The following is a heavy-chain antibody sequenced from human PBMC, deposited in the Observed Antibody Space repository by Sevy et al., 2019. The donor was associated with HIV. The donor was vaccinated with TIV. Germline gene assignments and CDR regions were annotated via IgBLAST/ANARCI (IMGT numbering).Heavy chain of an antibody. Sequence: SETLSLTCVVSGYSISSGYYWGWVRQPPGKGLQWIGKIYHRGNTYYNPSLHSRATLAVETSKNEFSLKMTSVTATDTAVYYCVRGSGGDRLDYYGLDVWGQGTTVTVSS. CDR1: GYSISSGYY. V-gene: IGHV4-38-2*01. CDR3: VRGSGGDRLDYYGLDV. D-gene: IGHD2-15*01. J-gene: IGHJ6*02. CDR2: IYHRGNT.